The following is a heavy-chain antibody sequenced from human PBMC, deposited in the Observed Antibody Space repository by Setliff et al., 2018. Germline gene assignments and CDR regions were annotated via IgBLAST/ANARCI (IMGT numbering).Heavy chain of an antibody. J-gene: IGHJ4*02. CDR1: GFSVSRYY. Sequence: GGSLRLSCAASGFSVSRYYMNWVRQAPGKGLEWISVIFSGNNTFYADSVRGRFAISRDNSKNTVHLQMNSLRTEDTAVYYCAKDGDYNFWSGYYLDYWGQGTVVTVSS. D-gene: IGHD3-3*01. V-gene: IGHV3-66*02. CDR2: IFSGNNT. CDR3: AKDGDYNFWSGYYLDY.